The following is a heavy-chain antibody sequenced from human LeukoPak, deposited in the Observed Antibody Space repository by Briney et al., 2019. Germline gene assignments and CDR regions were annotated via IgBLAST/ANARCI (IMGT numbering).Heavy chain of an antibody. J-gene: IGHJ4*02. D-gene: IGHD6-6*01. Sequence: SETLSLTCTVSGGSISSYYWSWIRQPPGKGLEWIGYIYYSGSTNYNPSLKSRVTISVDTSKNQFSLKLSSVTAADTAVYYCARTLSEYSSSSLGHWGQGTLVTVSS. CDR1: GGSISSYY. V-gene: IGHV4-59*01. CDR2: IYYSGST. CDR3: ARTLSEYSSSSLGH.